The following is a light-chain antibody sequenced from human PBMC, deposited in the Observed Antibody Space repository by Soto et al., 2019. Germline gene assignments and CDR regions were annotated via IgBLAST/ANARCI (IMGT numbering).Light chain of an antibody. J-gene: IGLJ1*01. CDR3: SSYTDSSTDV. V-gene: IGLV2-14*03. Sequence: QSALTQPASVSGFPGQSITISCTGTSSDVGGYNYVSWYKQLPGKAPKLIIYDVDNRASGVSNRFSGYKSANTASLTISGLQAEDGADYYCSSYTDSSTDVFGTGTKVTVL. CDR1: SSDVGGYNY. CDR2: DVD.